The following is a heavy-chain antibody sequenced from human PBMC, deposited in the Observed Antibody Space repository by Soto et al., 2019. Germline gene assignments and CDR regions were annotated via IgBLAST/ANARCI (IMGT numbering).Heavy chain of an antibody. J-gene: IGHJ4*02. CDR1: GGTISSYY. Sequence: SETLSLTCTVSGGTISSYYWRWIRQPPGKGLEWIGYIYYSGSTNYNPSLKSRVTISVDTSKNQFSLKLNSMTAADTAVYYCARHNYGSGSTYFDYWGQGTLVTVSS. CDR3: ARHNYGSGSTYFDY. CDR2: IYYSGST. D-gene: IGHD3-10*01. V-gene: IGHV4-59*08.